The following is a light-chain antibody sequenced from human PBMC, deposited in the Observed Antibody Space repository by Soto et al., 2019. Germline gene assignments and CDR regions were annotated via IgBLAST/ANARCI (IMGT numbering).Light chain of an antibody. J-gene: IGLJ3*02. CDR3: ASWDDSLSGGV. CDR1: NSNIGSHY. CDR2: RNN. V-gene: IGLV1-47*01. Sequence: QSVLTQPPSASGTPGQRVTISCSGSNSNIGSHYVYWFQQLPGAAPKVLLYRNNRRPSGVPDRFSGSKSGTSASLDISGLRSEDEADYYCASWDDSLSGGVFGGGTKLTV.